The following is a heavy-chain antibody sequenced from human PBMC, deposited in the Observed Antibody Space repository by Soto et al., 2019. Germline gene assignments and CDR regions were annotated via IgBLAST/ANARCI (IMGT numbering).Heavy chain of an antibody. D-gene: IGHD2-8*01. Sequence: SETLSLTCTVSGGSISSYYWSWIRQPPGKGLEWIGYIYYSGSTNYNPSLKSRVTISVDTSKNQFSLKLSSVTAADTAVYYCARSSPSVYYYYYMDVWGKGTTVTVSS. CDR1: GGSISSYY. V-gene: IGHV4-59*01. CDR3: ARSSPSVYYYYYMDV. CDR2: IYYSGST. J-gene: IGHJ6*03.